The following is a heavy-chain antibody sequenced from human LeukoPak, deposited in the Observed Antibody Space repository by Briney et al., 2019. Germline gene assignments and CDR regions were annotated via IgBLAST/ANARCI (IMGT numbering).Heavy chain of an antibody. J-gene: IGHJ1*01. V-gene: IGHV3-23*01. Sequence: GGSLRLSCAASGFTFSSYAMSWVRQAPGKGLEWVSAISGSGGSTYYADSVKGRFTISRDNPKNTLYLQMNSLRAEDTAVYYCAKEDENYDILTGHEYFQHWGQGTLVTVSS. CDR3: AKEDENYDILTGHEYFQH. D-gene: IGHD3-9*01. CDR2: ISGSGGST. CDR1: GFTFSSYA.